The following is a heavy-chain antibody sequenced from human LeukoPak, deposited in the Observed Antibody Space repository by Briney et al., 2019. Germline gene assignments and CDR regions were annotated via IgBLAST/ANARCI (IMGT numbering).Heavy chain of an antibody. J-gene: IGHJ4*02. Sequence: PSETLSLTCAVYGGSFSGYYWSWIRQPPGKGLEWIGEINHSGSTNYNPSLKSRVTISVDTSKNQFSLKLSSVTAADTAVYCCAREGSSSLMFDYWGQGTLVTVSS. CDR1: GGSFSGYY. V-gene: IGHV4-34*01. CDR3: AREGSSSLMFDY. D-gene: IGHD6-6*01. CDR2: INHSGST.